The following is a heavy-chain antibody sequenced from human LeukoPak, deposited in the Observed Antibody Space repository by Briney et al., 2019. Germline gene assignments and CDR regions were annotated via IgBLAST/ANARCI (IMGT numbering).Heavy chain of an antibody. CDR2: ISYEGSST. D-gene: IGHD2-2*01. J-gene: IGHJ6*02. CDR3: ARDNNYCGSPGCYYYYGMDV. CDR1: GFTFSTYA. Sequence: GGSLRLSCAASGFTFSTYAMHWVRQAPGKGLEWVAIISYEGSSTYYADSVKGRFTISRDNSNNTLYLQMNSPRGEDTAVYYCARDNNYCGSPGCYYYYGMDVWGQGTTVTVSS. V-gene: IGHV3-30-3*01.